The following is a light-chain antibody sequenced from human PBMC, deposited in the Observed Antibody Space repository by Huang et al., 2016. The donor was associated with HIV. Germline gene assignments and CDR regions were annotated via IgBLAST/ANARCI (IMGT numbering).Light chain of an antibody. CDR3: QQYDDWPPWT. J-gene: IGKJ1*01. CDR2: GAS. CDR1: QSVSSN. V-gene: IGKV3-15*01. Sequence: EIVMTQSPATLSMSPGERATLSCRASQSVSSNLAWYQQKPGQAPRLLIYGASTRATGIPARFSGSGSGTEFTLTVSSLQSEDFAIYYGQQYDDWPPWTFGQGTRVEIK.